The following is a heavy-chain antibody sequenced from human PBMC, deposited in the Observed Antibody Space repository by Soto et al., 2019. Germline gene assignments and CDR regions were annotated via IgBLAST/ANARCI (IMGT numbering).Heavy chain of an antibody. J-gene: IGHJ4*02. CDR3: VSGYCSGGSCYSSPGNY. D-gene: IGHD2-15*01. Sequence: EVQLVESGGGLVQPGGSMRLSCTASGFTFSDHYIDWVRQAPGKGLEWVGRIRNKANSYTTDYAAPVKGSFIISRDDSKNSVYLQMNSLKTEGTAVYYCVSGYCSGGSCYSSPGNYWGQVTLVTVSS. CDR1: GFTFSDHY. V-gene: IGHV3-72*01. CDR2: IRNKANSYTT.